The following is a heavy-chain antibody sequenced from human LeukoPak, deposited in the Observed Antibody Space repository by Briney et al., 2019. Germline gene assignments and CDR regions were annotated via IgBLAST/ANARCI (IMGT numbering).Heavy chain of an antibody. CDR1: GYSISSGYY. J-gene: IGHJ4*02. CDR2: IYHNGIA. CDR3: ARHIGSYYVDY. Sequence: SETLSLTCAVSGYSISSGYYWVWIRQPPGKGLEWIANIYHNGIAYYNPSLKSRVTISVNTSKNQVSLKLNSVSAADTAVYYCARHIGSYYVDYWGQGTLVTVSS. D-gene: IGHD1-26*01. V-gene: IGHV4-38-2*01.